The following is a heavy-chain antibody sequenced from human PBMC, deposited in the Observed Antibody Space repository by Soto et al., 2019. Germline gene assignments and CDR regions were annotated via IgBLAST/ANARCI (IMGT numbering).Heavy chain of an antibody. CDR3: AKDRNDYGDYDDAFDI. J-gene: IGHJ3*02. V-gene: IGHV3-23*01. Sequence: GGSLRLSCAASGFTFSSYAMSWVRQAPGKGLEWVSAISGSGGSTYYADSVKGRFTISRDNSKNTLYLQMNSLRAEDKAVYYCAKDRNDYGDYDDAFDIWGQGTMVTVSS. D-gene: IGHD4-17*01. CDR1: GFTFSSYA. CDR2: ISGSGGST.